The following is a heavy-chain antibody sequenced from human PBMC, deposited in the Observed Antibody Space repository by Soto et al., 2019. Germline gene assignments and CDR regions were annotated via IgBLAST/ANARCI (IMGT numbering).Heavy chain of an antibody. J-gene: IGHJ4*02. D-gene: IGHD2-21*01. CDR2: IKSKTSGETT. V-gene: IGHV3-15*01. Sequence: EVHVVESGGGLVKPGGSLRLSCAASGFTFAPAWMTWVRQSPGKGLEWVARIKSKTSGETTDYAAPMKGRFTISRDDSKSTVYLQMSSLNTEDTAIYYCSIDVASSGVGELDYWGQGTLVTVSS. CDR1: GFTFAPAW. CDR3: SIDVASSGVGELDY.